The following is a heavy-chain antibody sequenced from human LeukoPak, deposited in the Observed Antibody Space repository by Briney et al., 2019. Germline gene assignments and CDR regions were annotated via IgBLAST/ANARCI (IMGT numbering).Heavy chain of an antibody. CDR3: ARQEQPRYYYGMDV. J-gene: IGHJ6*04. CDR1: GGSFSGYY. V-gene: IGHV4-34*01. CDR2: INHSGST. D-gene: IGHD1/OR15-1a*01. Sequence: PSETLSLTCAVYGGSFSGYYWSWIRQPPGKGLXXXGEINHSGSTNYNPSLKSRVTISVDTSKNQFSLKLSSVTAADTAVYYCARQEQPRYYYGMDVWGKGTTVTVSS.